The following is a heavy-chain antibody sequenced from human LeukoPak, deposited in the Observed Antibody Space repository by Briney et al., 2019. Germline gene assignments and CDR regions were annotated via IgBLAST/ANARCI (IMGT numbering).Heavy chain of an antibody. J-gene: IGHJ4*02. CDR1: GFTFSSYW. CDR3: ARGTGSYYSLGY. CDR2: INSDGSST. Sequence: PGGSLRLSCAASGFTFSSYWMHWVRQAPGKGLVWVSRINSDGSSTSYADSVKGRFTISRDNAKNTLYLQMDCLRAEDTAMYYCARGTGSYYSLGYWGQGTLVTVSS. V-gene: IGHV3-74*01. D-gene: IGHD1-26*01.